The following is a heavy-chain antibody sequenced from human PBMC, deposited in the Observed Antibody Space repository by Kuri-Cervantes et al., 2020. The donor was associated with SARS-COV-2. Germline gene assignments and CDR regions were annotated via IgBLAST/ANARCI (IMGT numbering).Heavy chain of an antibody. CDR1: GYSISSGYY. D-gene: IGHD5-12*01. CDR2: IYYSGST. J-gene: IGHJ2*01. V-gene: IGHV4-61*01. Sequence: GSLRLSCAVSGYSISSGYYWGWIRQPPGKGLEWIGYIYYSGSTNYNPSLKSRVTISVDTSKNQFSLKLSSVTAADTAVYYCAREPPGWLRNSGENWYFDLWGRGTLVTVSS. CDR3: AREPPGWLRNSGENWYFDL.